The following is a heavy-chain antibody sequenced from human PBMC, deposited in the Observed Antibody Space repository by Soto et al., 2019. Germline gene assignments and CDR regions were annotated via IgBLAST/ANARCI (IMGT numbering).Heavy chain of an antibody. CDR1: GGTFSSYA. CDR3: ARELAYCGGDCYSLDYYYYYGMDV. CDR2: IIPIFGTA. Sequence: SVKVSCKASGGTFSSYAISWVRQAPGQGLEWMGGIIPIFGTANYAQKFQGRVTITADESTSTAYMELSSLRSEDTAVYYCARELAYCGGDCYSLDYYYYYGMDVWGQGTTVTVSS. J-gene: IGHJ6*02. D-gene: IGHD2-21*02. V-gene: IGHV1-69*13.